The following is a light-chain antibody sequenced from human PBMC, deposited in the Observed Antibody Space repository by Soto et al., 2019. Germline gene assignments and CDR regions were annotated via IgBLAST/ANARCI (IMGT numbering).Light chain of an antibody. CDR1: QSVGSN. CDR2: DAS. Sequence: EIEMTQSPATLSVSPGERATLSCRASQSVGSNLAWYQQQPGQAPRLLIYDASTRATGIPARFSGSGSGTEFTLTISSLQSEDFAVYSCQQYNNWPPVFTFGQGTKLEIK. V-gene: IGKV3-15*01. CDR3: QQYNNWPPVFT. J-gene: IGKJ2*01.